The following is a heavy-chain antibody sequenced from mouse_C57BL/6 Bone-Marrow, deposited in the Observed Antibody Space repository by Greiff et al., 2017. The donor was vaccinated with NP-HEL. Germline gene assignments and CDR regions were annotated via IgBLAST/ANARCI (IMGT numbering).Heavy chain of an antibody. CDR1: GFNIKDYY. J-gene: IGHJ1*03. CDR2: IDPEDGET. V-gene: IGHV14-2*01. Sequence: EVQLQQSGAELVKPGASVKLSCTASGFNIKDYYMHWVKQRTEQGLEWIGRIDPEDGETKYAPKFQGKATITADTSSNTSYLQLSSLTSDDSAFYYCARGMITTEWYFDVWGTGTTVTVSS. D-gene: IGHD2-4*01. CDR3: ARGMITTEWYFDV.